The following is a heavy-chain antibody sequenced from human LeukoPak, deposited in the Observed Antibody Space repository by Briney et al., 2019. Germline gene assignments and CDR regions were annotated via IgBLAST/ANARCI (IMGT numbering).Heavy chain of an antibody. CDR2: ISHDGSTK. CDR1: GFTFSPHA. V-gene: IGHV3-30-3*01. Sequence: GGSLRLSCAASGFTFSPHAMHWVRQAPGKGLEWVAVISHDGSTKYYADSVKGRFTISRDNSKNTLYLQMNSLRAEDTAVYYCAKGLEYSSSPLDYWGQGTLVTVSS. D-gene: IGHD6-6*01. J-gene: IGHJ4*02. CDR3: AKGLEYSSSPLDY.